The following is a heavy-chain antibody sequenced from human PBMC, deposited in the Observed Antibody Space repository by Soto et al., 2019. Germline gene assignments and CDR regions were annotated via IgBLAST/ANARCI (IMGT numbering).Heavy chain of an antibody. J-gene: IGHJ3*02. CDR1: GGSLSGYY. CDR3: ARAHGSGWGAFDI. CDR2: INHSGST. Sequence: PSETLSLTCAVYGGSLSGYYWTWIRQPPGTGLEWIGEINHSGSTNYNPSLKSRVTISVDRSKNQFSLKLSSVTAADTAVYYCARAHGSGWGAFDIWGQGTMVTVSS. V-gene: IGHV4-34*01. D-gene: IGHD3-10*01.